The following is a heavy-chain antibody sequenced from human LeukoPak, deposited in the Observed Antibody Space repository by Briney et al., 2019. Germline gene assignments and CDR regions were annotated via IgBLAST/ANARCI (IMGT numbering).Heavy chain of an antibody. CDR1: GYSFTSYW. J-gene: IGHJ4*02. CDR3: ARLYYGSGSYYRLPDY. D-gene: IGHD3-10*01. V-gene: IGHV5-51*01. Sequence: GESLKIPCKGSGYSFTSYWIGWVRQMPGKGLEWMGIIYPGDSDTRYSPSFQGQVTISADKSISTAYLQWSSLKASDTAMYYCARLYYGSGSYYRLPDYWGQGTLVTVSS. CDR2: IYPGDSDT.